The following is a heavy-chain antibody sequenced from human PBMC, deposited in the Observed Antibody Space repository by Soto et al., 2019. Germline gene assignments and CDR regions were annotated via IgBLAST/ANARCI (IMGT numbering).Heavy chain of an antibody. Sequence: QVQLVQSGAEVKKPGASVKVSCKASGYTFTNYGISWVRQAPGQGLEWMGWISAYNGNTKYAQKFQGRVTMTTDTSTSTAYMELRSLRSDDTAVYCCARGVGSGSYYNQYNWFDPWGQGTLVTVSS. J-gene: IGHJ5*02. CDR2: ISAYNGNT. D-gene: IGHD3-10*01. V-gene: IGHV1-18*01. CDR1: GYTFTNYG. CDR3: ARGVGSGSYYNQYNWFDP.